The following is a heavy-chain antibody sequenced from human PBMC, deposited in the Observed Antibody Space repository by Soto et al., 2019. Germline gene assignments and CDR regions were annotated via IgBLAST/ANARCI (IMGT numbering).Heavy chain of an antibody. J-gene: IGHJ4*02. CDR3: ARSANLYYGAVLDY. Sequence: QVQLVQSEAEVRKPGSSMKVSCKASGGTFNSHAVHWVRQAPGQGLEWMGGIIPVFGAPSYSPRFQGRLTITADESTSTAHLELIGLRSEDTALYYCARSANLYYGAVLDYWGQGTLVTVSS. V-gene: IGHV1-69*01. D-gene: IGHD3-10*01. CDR2: IIPVFGAP. CDR1: GGTFNSHA.